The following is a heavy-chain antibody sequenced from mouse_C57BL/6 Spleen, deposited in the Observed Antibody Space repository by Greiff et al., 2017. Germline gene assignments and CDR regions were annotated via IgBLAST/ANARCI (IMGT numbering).Heavy chain of an antibody. D-gene: IGHD2-5*01. J-gene: IGHJ2*01. CDR2: ISYDGGN. V-gene: IGHV3-6*01. CDR1: GYSITSGYY. CDR3: ARVDYSNPYYFVY. Sequence: EVQVVESGPGLVKPSPSLSLTCSATGYSITSGYYWNWIRQLPGNKLEWMGYISYDGGNNYNPSLKNRISITRDTSTNQFFLKLNSVTSEDTATYYCARVDYSNPYYFVYGGQGTTLTVSS.